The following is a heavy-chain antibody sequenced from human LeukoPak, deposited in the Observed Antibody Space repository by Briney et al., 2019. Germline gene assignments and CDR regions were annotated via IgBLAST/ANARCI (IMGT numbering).Heavy chain of an antibody. Sequence: SETLSLTCAVYGGSFSGYYWSWIRRPPGKGLEWIGEINHSGSTNYNPSLKSRVTISVDTSKNQFSLKLSSVTAADTAVYYCARTGARGYYDSSGYHFDYWGQGTLVTVSS. V-gene: IGHV4-34*01. CDR2: INHSGST. CDR1: GGSFSGYY. D-gene: IGHD3-22*01. CDR3: ARTGARGYYDSSGYHFDY. J-gene: IGHJ4*02.